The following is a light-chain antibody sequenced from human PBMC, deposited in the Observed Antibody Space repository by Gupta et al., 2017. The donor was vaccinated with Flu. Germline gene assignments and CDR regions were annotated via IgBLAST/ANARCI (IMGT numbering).Light chain of an antibody. Sequence: VTITCSGSSSNIGINYVSCYQQRPETAPNLLIFYNNKRHSGSPDRFSGSKSGTSATLGITGLQTGDEADYYCGTWDSSRSAGGVFGGGTKLTVL. CDR1: SSNIGINY. CDR3: GTWDSSRSAGGV. J-gene: IGLJ3*02. V-gene: IGLV1-51*01. CDR2: YNN.